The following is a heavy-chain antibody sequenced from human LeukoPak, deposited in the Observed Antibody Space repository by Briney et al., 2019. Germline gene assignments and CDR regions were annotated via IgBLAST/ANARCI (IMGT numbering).Heavy chain of an antibody. CDR3: WAIVTTVKLDF. Sequence: SETLSLTCTVSGGSISSSSYSWGWIRQPPGKGLEWIGSVSHSGSINYDPSLKNRVTISVDTSKNQFSLKLSSVTAADTAVYYCWAIVTTVKLDFWGQGTLVTVSS. J-gene: IGHJ4*02. V-gene: IGHV4-39*01. CDR2: VSHSGSI. D-gene: IGHD5-12*01. CDR1: GGSISSSSYS.